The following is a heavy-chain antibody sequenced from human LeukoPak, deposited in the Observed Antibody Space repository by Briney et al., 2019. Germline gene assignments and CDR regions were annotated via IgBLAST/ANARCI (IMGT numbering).Heavy chain of an antibody. D-gene: IGHD2-2*01. CDR3: ARAHCSSTSCYGDY. V-gene: IGHV3-30*19. CDR1: AFTFSRYG. Sequence: GGSLRLSCAASAFTFSRYGMHWVRRAPGKGLEWVAVISYDGSNKYYADSVKGRFTISRDNSKNTLYLQMNSLRAEDTAVYYCARAHCSSTSCYGDYWGQGTLVTVSS. J-gene: IGHJ4*02. CDR2: ISYDGSNK.